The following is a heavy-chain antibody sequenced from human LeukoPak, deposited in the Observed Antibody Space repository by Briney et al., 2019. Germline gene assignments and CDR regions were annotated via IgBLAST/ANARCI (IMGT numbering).Heavy chain of an antibody. D-gene: IGHD2-15*01. J-gene: IGHJ4*02. CDR2: MNPNSGNT. V-gene: IGHV1-8*01. CDR1: GYTFTSYD. CDR3: AREGYCSGGSCYYSYFDY. Sequence: ASVKVSCKASGYTFTSYDINWIRQAHGQGLEWMGWMNPNSGNTGYAQKFQGRVTMTRNTSISTAYMELSSLRSEDTAVYYCAREGYCSGGSCYYSYFDYWGQGTLVTVSS.